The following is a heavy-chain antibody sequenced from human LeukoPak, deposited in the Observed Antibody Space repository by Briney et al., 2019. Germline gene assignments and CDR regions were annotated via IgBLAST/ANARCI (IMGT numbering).Heavy chain of an antibody. D-gene: IGHD6-19*01. V-gene: IGHV4-39*01. J-gene: IGHJ4*02. CDR3: ARQHRIAVAGMGFDY. CDR2: IYYSGST. Sequence: PSETLSLTCTVSGGSISSSSYYWGWIRQPPGKGLVWIGSIYYSGSTYYNPSLKSRVTISVDTSKNQFSLKLSSVTAADTAVYYCARQHRIAVAGMGFDYWGQGTLVTVSS. CDR1: GGSISSSSYY.